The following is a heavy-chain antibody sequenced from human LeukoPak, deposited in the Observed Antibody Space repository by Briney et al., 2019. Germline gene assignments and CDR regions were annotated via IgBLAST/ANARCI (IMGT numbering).Heavy chain of an antibody. V-gene: IGHV3-21*01. CDR2: ISSSSYI. J-gene: IGHJ4*02. D-gene: IGHD4-11*01. Sequence: PGGSLRLSCAASGFTFSSYTMSWVRQAPGKGLEWVSSISSSSYIYYADSVKGRFTISRDNAKNSLYLQMNSLRAEDTAVYYCAREQDYSNHFDYWGQGTLVTVSS. CDR3: AREQDYSNHFDY. CDR1: GFTFSSYT.